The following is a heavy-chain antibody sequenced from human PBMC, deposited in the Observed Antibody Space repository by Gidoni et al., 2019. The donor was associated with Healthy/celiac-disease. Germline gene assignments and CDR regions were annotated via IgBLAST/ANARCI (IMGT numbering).Heavy chain of an antibody. CDR1: GFTFSSYA. D-gene: IGHD3-9*01. J-gene: IGHJ3*02. V-gene: IGHV3-30-3*01. Sequence: QVQLVESGGGVVQPGRSLRLSCAASGFTFSSYAMHWVRQAPGKGLEWVAVISYDGSNKYYADSVKGRFTISRDNSKNTLYLQMNSLRAEDTAVYYCARDRPYYDILTGYSDAFDIWGQGTMVTVSS. CDR3: ARDRPYYDILTGYSDAFDI. CDR2: ISYDGSNK.